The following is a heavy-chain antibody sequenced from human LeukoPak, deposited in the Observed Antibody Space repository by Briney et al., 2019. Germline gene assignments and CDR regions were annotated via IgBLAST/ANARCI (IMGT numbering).Heavy chain of an antibody. CDR1: GFTFSNAW. CDR2: ISSSGSTI. Sequence: GGSLRLSCAASGFTFSNAWMSWVRQAPGKGLEWVSYISSSGSTIYYADSVKGRFTISRDNAKNSLYLQMNSLRAEDTAVYYCARDKSYYGSGRGAFDIWGQGTMVTVSS. V-gene: IGHV3-11*04. CDR3: ARDKSYYGSGRGAFDI. J-gene: IGHJ3*02. D-gene: IGHD3-10*01.